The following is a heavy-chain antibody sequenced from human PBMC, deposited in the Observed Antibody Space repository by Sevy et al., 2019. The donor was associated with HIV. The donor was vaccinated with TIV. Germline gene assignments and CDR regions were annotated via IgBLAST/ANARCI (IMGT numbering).Heavy chain of an antibody. D-gene: IGHD3-10*01. Sequence: GSLRLSCAASGFTFSSYEMNWVRQAPGKGLEWVSYISSSGSTIYYADSVKGRFTISRDNAKNSLYLQMNSLRAEDTAVYYCARGAGGDYYYYYYMDVWGKGTTVTVSS. CDR2: ISSSGSTI. CDR1: GFTFSSYE. J-gene: IGHJ6*03. V-gene: IGHV3-48*03. CDR3: ARGAGGDYYYYYYMDV.